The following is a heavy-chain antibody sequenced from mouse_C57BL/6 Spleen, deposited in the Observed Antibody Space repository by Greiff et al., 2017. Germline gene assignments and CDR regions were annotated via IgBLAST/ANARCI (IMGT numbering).Heavy chain of an antibody. V-gene: IGHV1-64*01. J-gene: IGHJ4*01. CDR2: IHPNSGST. CDR1: GYTFTSYW. D-gene: IGHD1-1*01. Sequence: QVQLQQPGAELVKPGASVKLSCKASGYTFTSYWMHWVKQRPGQGLEWIGMIHPNSGSTNYNEKFKSKATLPVDKSSSTAYMQLSSLTSEDSAVYYCARSDGSSRYYAMAYWGQGTSVTVSS. CDR3: ARSDGSSRYYAMAY.